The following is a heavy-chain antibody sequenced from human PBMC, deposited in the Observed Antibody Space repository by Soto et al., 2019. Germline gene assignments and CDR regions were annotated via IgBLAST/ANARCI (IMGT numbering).Heavy chain of an antibody. CDR3: ARVTFGMDV. CDR2: INPNSGGT. Sequence: GASVKVSCKASGYTFTGYYMHWVRQAPGQGLEWMGWINPNSGGTNYAQKFQGRVTMTRGTSISTAYMELSSLRAEDTAVYYCARVTFGMDVWGQGTTVTVYS. V-gene: IGHV1-2*02. CDR1: GYTFTGYY. D-gene: IGHD4-4*01. J-gene: IGHJ6*02.